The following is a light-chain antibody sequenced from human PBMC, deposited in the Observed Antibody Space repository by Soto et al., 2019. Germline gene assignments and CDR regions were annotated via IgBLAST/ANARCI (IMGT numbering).Light chain of an antibody. J-gene: IGLJ2*01. CDR3: GTWDSSLSAVV. CDR1: SSNIGNNY. CDR2: DNN. Sequence: QSVVTQPPSVSAAPGQKVTISCSGSSSNIGNNYVSWYQQLPGTAPKLLIYDNNKRPSGIPDRFSGSKSGTSATLGITGLQTGDEADYYCGTWDSSLSAVVFGGRTKLTVL. V-gene: IGLV1-51*01.